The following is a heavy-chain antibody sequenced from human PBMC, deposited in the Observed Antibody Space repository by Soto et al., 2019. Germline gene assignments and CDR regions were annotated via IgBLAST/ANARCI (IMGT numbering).Heavy chain of an antibody. D-gene: IGHD1-7*01. CDR1: GFTFGDYA. J-gene: IGHJ4*02. Sequence: GESLKISCTASGFTFGDYAMSWVRQAPGKGLEWVGFIRSKAYGGTTEYAASVKGRFTISRDDSKSIAYLQMNSLKTEDTAVYYCTRTGTTTVYFDYWGQGTLVTVSS. CDR3: TRTGTTTVYFDY. CDR2: IRSKAYGGTT. V-gene: IGHV3-49*04.